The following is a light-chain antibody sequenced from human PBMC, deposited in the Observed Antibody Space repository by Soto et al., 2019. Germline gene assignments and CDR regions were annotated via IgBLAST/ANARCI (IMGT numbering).Light chain of an antibody. Sequence: DIKMTQSPSSLSASVGDRVTITCRASQGISNYLAWYQQKPGKVPTLRIEAASTLQSGVPSRVSGSGSGTDFTRTISSLQPEDVATYYCQKYNSAPRTFCQGTRLEIK. CDR3: QKYNSAPRT. V-gene: IGKV1-27*01. CDR2: AAS. CDR1: QGISNY. J-gene: IGKJ5*01.